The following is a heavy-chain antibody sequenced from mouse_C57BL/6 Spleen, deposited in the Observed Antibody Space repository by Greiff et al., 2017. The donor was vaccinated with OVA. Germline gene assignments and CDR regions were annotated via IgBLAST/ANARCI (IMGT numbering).Heavy chain of an antibody. V-gene: IGHV1-50*01. CDR1: GYTFTSYW. CDR3: ASRTYYFDY. Sequence: QVQLQQPGAELVKPGASVKLSCKASGYTFTSYWMQWVKQRPGKGLEWIGEIDPSASYTNYNQKFKGKATLTVDTSSITAYMQLSSLTSEDSAVYYCASRTYYFDYWGQGTTLTVSS. CDR2: IDPSASYT. J-gene: IGHJ2*01.